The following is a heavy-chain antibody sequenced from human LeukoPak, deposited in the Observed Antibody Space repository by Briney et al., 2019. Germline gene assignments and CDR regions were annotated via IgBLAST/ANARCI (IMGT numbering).Heavy chain of an antibody. D-gene: IGHD5-12*01. Sequence: SETLSLTCAVYGGSFSGYYWSWIRQPPGKGLEWIGEINHSGSTNYNPSLKSRVTISVDTSKNQFSLKLSSVTAADTAVYYCARLRGGYSGYDLSYYYYYMDVWGKGTTVTISS. CDR3: ARLRGGYSGYDLSYYYYYMDV. V-gene: IGHV4-34*01. CDR1: GGSFSGYY. J-gene: IGHJ6*03. CDR2: INHSGST.